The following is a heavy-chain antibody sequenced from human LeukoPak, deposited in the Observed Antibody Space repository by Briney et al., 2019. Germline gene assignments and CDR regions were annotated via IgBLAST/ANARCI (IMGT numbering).Heavy chain of an antibody. CDR1: GGSFSGYY. J-gene: IGHJ4*02. V-gene: IGHV4-34*01. CDR2: INHSGST. D-gene: IGHD4-17*01. CDR3: ARAGSGRYGDYNY. Sequence: SETLSLTCAVYGGSFSGYYWSWIRQPPGKGLEWIGQINHSGSTNYNPSLKSRVTISVDTSKNQFSLKLSSVTAADTAVYYCARAGSGRYGDYNYWGQGTLVTVSS.